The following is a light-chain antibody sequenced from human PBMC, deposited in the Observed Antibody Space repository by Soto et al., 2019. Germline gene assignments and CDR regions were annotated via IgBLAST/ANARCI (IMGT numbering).Light chain of an antibody. J-gene: IGKJ1*01. CDR1: QSVSSSY. CDR3: QQGGNRPPRT. V-gene: IGKV3-20*01. CDR2: GAS. Sequence: EIVLTQSPGTLSLSPGERATLSCRASQSVSSSYLAWYQQKPGQAPRLLIYGASSRATGIPDRFSGSGSGTEFTLTIRRLEPEDFAVYYCQQGGNRPPRTFGQGTKVEIK.